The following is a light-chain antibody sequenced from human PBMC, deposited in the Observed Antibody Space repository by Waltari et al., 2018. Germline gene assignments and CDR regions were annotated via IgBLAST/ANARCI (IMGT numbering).Light chain of an antibody. Sequence: FDLTHHPPVSVSPGKPPTIPCPPTNWVDKFVFWYQQKPGQSPLLVIYQDTKRPSGSPEQFSGSNSGNTATLTISGTQSIDEADYYCQAWDTNTAVFGGGTKLTVL. CDR1: NWVDKF. V-gene: IGLV3-1*01. J-gene: IGLJ2*01. CDR3: QAWDTNTAV. CDR2: QDT.